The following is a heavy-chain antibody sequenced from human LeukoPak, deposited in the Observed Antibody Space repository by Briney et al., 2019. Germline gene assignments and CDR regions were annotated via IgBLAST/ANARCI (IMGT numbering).Heavy chain of an antibody. V-gene: IGHV3-53*01. CDR1: GFTVSSNY. CDR3: ARENYDSSGYYLDY. Sequence: GGSLRLSCAASGFTVSSNYMSWVRQAPGKGLEWVSVIYSGGSTYYADSVKGRFTISRDNSKNTLYLQMNSLRAEDTAVYYCARENYDSSGYYLDYWGQGTLVTVSS. J-gene: IGHJ4*02. CDR2: IYSGGST. D-gene: IGHD3-22*01.